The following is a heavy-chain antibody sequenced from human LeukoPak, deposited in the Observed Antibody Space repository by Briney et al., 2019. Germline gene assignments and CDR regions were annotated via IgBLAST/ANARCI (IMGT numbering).Heavy chain of an antibody. Sequence: SETLSLTCTVSGYSISSGYYWGWIRQPPGKGLEWMGSIYHSGSTYYNPSLKSRVTISVDTSKNQFSLKLSSVTAADTAVYYCTRPSTKWSSPIAFDIWGQGTMVTVSS. CDR3: TRPSTKWSSPIAFDI. V-gene: IGHV4-38-2*02. CDR2: IYHSGST. CDR1: GYSISSGYY. D-gene: IGHD2-15*01. J-gene: IGHJ3*02.